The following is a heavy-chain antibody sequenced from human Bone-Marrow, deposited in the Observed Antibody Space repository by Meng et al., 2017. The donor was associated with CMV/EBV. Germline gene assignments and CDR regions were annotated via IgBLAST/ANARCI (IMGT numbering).Heavy chain of an antibody. Sequence: GESLKISCAASGFTFSSYWMSWVRQAPGKGLEWVANIKQDGSEKYYVDSVKGRFTISRDNAKNSLYLQMNSLRAEDTAVYYCAREAPDYAFGFDYWGQGTLVTVSS. D-gene: IGHD2-2*01. CDR3: AREAPDYAFGFDY. V-gene: IGHV3-7*01. CDR2: IKQDGSEK. J-gene: IGHJ4*02. CDR1: GFTFSSYW.